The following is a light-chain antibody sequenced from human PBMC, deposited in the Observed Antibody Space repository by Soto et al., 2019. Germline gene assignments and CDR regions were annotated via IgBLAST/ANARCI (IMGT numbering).Light chain of an antibody. CDR1: QSISGW. J-gene: IGKJ2*01. CDR3: QQYSSYSS. Sequence: DIQMTQSPSTLSASVGDRVTITCRASQSISGWLAWYQQKPGKAPNLLISDASSLESGVPSRFSGSGSGTEFSLTISGLQPDDFATYYCQQYSSYSSFGQGTKLEIK. V-gene: IGKV1-5*01. CDR2: DAS.